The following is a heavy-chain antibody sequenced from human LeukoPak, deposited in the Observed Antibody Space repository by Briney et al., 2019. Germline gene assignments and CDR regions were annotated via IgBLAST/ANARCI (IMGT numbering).Heavy chain of an antibody. CDR2: INAGNGNT. Sequence: ASVKVSCKASGYTFTSYAMHWVRQAPGQRLEWMGWINAGNGNTKYSKKFQGRVTITRDTSASTAYMELSSLRSEDTAVYYCARNYCSGGSCYPYYFDYWGQGTLVTVSS. D-gene: IGHD2-15*01. CDR3: ARNYCSGGSCYPYYFDY. CDR1: GYTFTSYA. V-gene: IGHV1-3*01. J-gene: IGHJ4*02.